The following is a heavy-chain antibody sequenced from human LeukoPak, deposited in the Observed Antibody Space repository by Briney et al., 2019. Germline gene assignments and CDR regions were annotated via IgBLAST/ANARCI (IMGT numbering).Heavy chain of an antibody. D-gene: IGHD3-3*01. V-gene: IGHV1-69*05. J-gene: IGHJ6*03. Sequence: ASVKVSCKASGGTFSSYAISWVRQAPGQGLEWMGGIIPIFGTANYAQKFQGRVTITTDESTSTAYMELSSLRSEDTAVYYCARTQSEWPQDYYYYMDVWGKGTTVTVSS. CDR1: GGTFSSYA. CDR3: ARTQSEWPQDYYYYMDV. CDR2: IIPIFGTA.